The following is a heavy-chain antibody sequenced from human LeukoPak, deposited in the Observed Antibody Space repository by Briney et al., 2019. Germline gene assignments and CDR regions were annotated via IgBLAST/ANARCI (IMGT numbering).Heavy chain of an antibody. CDR3: AKDRVGYFDY. D-gene: IGHD2-2*01. Sequence: GGSLRLSCAASGFTFSSYGMHWVRQAPGKGLEWVAFIRYDGSNKYYADSVKGRFTISRDNSKNTLYLQMNSLRAEDTAVYYCAKDRVGYFDYWGQGTMVTVS. CDR2: IRYDGSNK. J-gene: IGHJ4*03. CDR1: GFTFSSYG. V-gene: IGHV3-30*02.